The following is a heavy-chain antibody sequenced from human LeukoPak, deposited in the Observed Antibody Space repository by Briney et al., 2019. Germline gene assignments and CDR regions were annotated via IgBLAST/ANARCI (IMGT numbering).Heavy chain of an antibody. J-gene: IGHJ5*02. CDR2: IIPILGIA. Sequence: ASVKVSCKASGGTFSSYAISWARQAPGQGLEWMGRIIPILGIANYAQKFQGRVTITADKSTSTAYMGLSSLRSEDTAVYYCARGYRNWNDGSWFDPWGQGTLVTVSS. D-gene: IGHD1-1*01. CDR3: ARGYRNWNDGSWFDP. V-gene: IGHV1-69*04. CDR1: GGTFSSYA.